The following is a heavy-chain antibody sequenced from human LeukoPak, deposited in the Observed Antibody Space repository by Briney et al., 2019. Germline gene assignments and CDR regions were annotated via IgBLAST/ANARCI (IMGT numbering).Heavy chain of an antibody. J-gene: IGHJ4*02. CDR2: INHSGST. D-gene: IGHD2-21*02. CDR3: ASTYCGGDCSAPYFDY. Sequence: SETLSLTCAVYGGSFSGYYWSWIRQPPGKGLEWIGEINHSGSTNYNPSLKSRVTISVDTSKNQFSLKLSSVTAADTAVYYCASTYCGGDCSAPYFDYWAREPWSPAPQ. V-gene: IGHV4-34*01. CDR1: GGSFSGYY.